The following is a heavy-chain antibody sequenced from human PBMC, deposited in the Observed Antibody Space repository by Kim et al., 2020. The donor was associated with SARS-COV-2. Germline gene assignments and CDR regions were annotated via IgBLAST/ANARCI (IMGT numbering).Heavy chain of an antibody. CDR1: GLTLSSSW. D-gene: IGHD1-26*01. V-gene: IGHV3-7*01. Sequence: GGSLRLSCAASGLTLSSSWMGWVRQAPGKGLEWVASIKPDGSEKYYVDSVKGRFTISRDNAKNSLCLQMNSLRGEDTAVYYCGRGRSGSYDYWGQGTLVTVSS. CDR3: GRGRSGSYDY. J-gene: IGHJ4*02. CDR2: IKPDGSEK.